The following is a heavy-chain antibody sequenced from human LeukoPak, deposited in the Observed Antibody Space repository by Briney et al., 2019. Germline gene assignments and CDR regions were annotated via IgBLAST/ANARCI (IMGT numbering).Heavy chain of an antibody. CDR2: IWYDASNK. V-gene: IGHV3-33*06. CDR1: GFTFSSYG. J-gene: IGHJ4*02. D-gene: IGHD3-22*01. CDR3: AKGGYDSSGFDY. Sequence: GSLRLSCAASGFTFSSYGMHWVRQAPGKGLEWVAVIWYDASNKYYADSVKGRFTISRDNSKNTLYLQMNSLRAEDTAVYYCAKGGYDSSGFDYWGQGTLVTVSS.